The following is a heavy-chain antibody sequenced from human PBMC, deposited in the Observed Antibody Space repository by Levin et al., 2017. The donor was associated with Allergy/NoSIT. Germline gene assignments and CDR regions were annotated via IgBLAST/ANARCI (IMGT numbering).Heavy chain of an antibody. D-gene: IGHD4-11*01. Sequence: GESLKISCAASGFTFSSYGMHWVRQAPGKGLEWVAVISYDGSNKYYADSVKGRFTISRDNSKNTLYLQMNSLRAEDTAVYYCAKERRGYSNTFFDYWGQGTLVTVSS. CDR1: GFTFSSYG. J-gene: IGHJ4*02. CDR3: AKERRGYSNTFFDY. CDR2: ISYDGSNK. V-gene: IGHV3-30*18.